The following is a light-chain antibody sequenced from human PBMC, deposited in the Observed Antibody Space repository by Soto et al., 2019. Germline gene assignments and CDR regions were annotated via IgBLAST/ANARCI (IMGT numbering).Light chain of an antibody. J-gene: IGLJ2*01. CDR1: SSDVGAHNY. CDR3: ISYAGTAYVA. Sequence: QSALTQPPSASGSPGQLVTISCTGTSSDVGAHNYVSWYQQHPGKAPKLMIYEVNKRPSGVPDRFSGSKSGNTASLTVSGLHADDEADYYCISYAGTAYVAIGGGTKVTVL. CDR2: EVN. V-gene: IGLV2-8*01.